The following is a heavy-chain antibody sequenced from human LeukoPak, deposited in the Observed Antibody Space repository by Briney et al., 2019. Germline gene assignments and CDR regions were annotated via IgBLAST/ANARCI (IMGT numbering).Heavy chain of an antibody. CDR2: LSGSGIST. J-gene: IGHJ4*02. CDR1: GFTFSSYA. V-gene: IGHV3-23*01. CDR3: AKDPSAAGN. Sequence: GGSLRLSCAASGFTFSSYAMTWVRQAPGRGLQWVSALSGSGISTYYADSVKGRFTISRDNSKNTLYLQMNSLRAEDTAVYYCAKDPSAAGNWGQGTLVTVSS. D-gene: IGHD6-13*01.